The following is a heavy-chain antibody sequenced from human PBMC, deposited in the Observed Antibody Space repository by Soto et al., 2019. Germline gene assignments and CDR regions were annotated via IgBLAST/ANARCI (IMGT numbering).Heavy chain of an antibody. D-gene: IGHD1-20*01. Sequence: SETLSLTCTVSGGSISSYYWSWIRQPPGKGLEWIGYIYYSGSTNYNPSLKSRVTISVDTSKNQFSLKLSSVTAADTAVYYCARHQFGHNWTKFDYWGQGTLVTVSS. V-gene: IGHV4-59*08. CDR1: GGSISSYY. CDR3: ARHQFGHNWTKFDY. J-gene: IGHJ4*02. CDR2: IYYSGST.